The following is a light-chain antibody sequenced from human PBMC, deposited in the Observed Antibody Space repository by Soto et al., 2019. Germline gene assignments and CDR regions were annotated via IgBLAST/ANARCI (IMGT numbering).Light chain of an antibody. CDR3: SSYTPSDTHV. J-gene: IGLJ1*01. CDR2: DVS. V-gene: IGLV2-14*03. Sequence: ALTQPASVSGSPGQSIAISCTGTSIDVGAYNAVSWYQHHPGKAPKLMIYDVSNRPSGVSDRFSGCKSGNTASLTISGLRPEDEADYYCSSYTPSDTHVFRTGTKVTVL. CDR1: SIDVGAYNA.